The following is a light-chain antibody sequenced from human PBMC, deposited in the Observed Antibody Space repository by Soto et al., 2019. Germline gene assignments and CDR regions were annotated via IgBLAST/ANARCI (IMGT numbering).Light chain of an antibody. CDR2: TDD. CDR3: APWDDRLXSYV. CDR1: SSNIVSNN. Sequence: SVLTQPPSASWTPGQRVTISCSGSSSNIVSNNVNLYQHLPGTSPKLLIFTDDQRPSGVPDRFSVSKSGTSASLAIGGLQYQDEADYYCAPWDDRLXSYVVGPGTKVXV. V-gene: IGLV1-44*01. J-gene: IGLJ1*01.